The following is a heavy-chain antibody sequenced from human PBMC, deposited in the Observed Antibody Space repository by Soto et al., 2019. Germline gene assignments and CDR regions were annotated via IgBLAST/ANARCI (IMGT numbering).Heavy chain of an antibody. J-gene: IGHJ3*02. D-gene: IGHD2-15*01. CDR1: GFTFSSYG. V-gene: IGHV3-21*01. CDR3: ARLYCRGGSCYSGDAFDI. Sequence: GGSLRLSCAASGFTFSSYGMNWVRQAPGKGLEWVSSISTSTSYIYYADSVKGRFTISRDNAKNSVYLQMNSLRAEDTAVYYCARLYCRGGSCYSGDAFDIWGQGTMVTVSS. CDR2: ISTSTSYI.